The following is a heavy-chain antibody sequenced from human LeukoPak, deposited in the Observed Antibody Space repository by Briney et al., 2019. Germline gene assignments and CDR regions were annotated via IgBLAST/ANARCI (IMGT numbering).Heavy chain of an antibody. CDR2: INWNGGST. V-gene: IGHV3-20*04. Sequence: GGSLRLSCAASGFTFDDYGMSWVRHAPGKGLEWVSGINWNGGSTVYADSVKGRFTISRDNAKNSLYLQMNSLRAEDTALYYCARSYGYYYYYMDVWGKGTTVTVSS. D-gene: IGHD5-18*01. CDR3: ARSYGYYYYYMDV. J-gene: IGHJ6*03. CDR1: GFTFDDYG.